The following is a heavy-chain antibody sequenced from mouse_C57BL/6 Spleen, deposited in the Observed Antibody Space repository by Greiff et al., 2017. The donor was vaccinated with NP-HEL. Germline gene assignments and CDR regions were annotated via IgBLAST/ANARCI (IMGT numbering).Heavy chain of an antibody. D-gene: IGHD1-1*01. V-gene: IGHV5-4*03. CDR1: GFTFSSYA. Sequence: EVKVVESGGGLVKPGGSLKLSCAASGFTFSSYAMSWVRQTPEKRLEWVATISDGGSYTYYPDNVKGRFTISRDNAKNNLYLQMSHLKSEDTAMYYCARGDIIYYGSSYFAYWGQGTLVTVSA. J-gene: IGHJ3*01. CDR2: ISDGGSYT. CDR3: ARGDIIYYGSSYFAY.